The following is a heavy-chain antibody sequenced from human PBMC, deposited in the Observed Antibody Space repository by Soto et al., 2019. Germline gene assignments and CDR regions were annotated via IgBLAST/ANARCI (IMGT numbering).Heavy chain of an antibody. CDR2: ISYDGSNK. CDR1: GFTFSSYA. V-gene: IGHV3-30-3*01. D-gene: IGHD2-2*03. CDR3: AKDNNRSPSLDSSCARDA. J-gene: IGHJ6*03. Sequence: PGGSLRLSCAASGFTFSSYAMHWVRQAPGKGLEWVAVISYDGSNKYYADSVKGRFTISRDNSKNTLYLQMNSLRAEDTAVCYCAKDNNRSPSLDSSCARDAWGKGPGVTV.